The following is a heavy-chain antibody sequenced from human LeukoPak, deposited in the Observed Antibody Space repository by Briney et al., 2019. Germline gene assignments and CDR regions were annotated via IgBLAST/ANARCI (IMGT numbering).Heavy chain of an antibody. V-gene: IGHV1-69*05. Sequence: SVKVSCKASGGTFGSYAISWVRQAPGQGLEWMGRIIPIFGTENYAQKFQGRVTITTDESTSTAYMELSSLRSEDTAVYYCARRRESSGLIFDYWGQGTLVTVSS. CDR1: GGTFGSYA. CDR2: IIPIFGTE. D-gene: IGHD6-19*01. CDR3: ARRRESSGLIFDY. J-gene: IGHJ4*02.